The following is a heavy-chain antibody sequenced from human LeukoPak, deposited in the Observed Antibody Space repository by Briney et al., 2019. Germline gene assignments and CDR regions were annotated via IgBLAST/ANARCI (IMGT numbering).Heavy chain of an antibody. CDR1: GFAFSDSW. Sequence: AGGSLRLSCAASGFAFSDSWMTWIRQAPGKGLEWVAFIKGDGSAKKYVDSVKGRFTISRDNSENIVYLQMNNLRAEDTAVYYCAGRVTGYSSGYVYWGQGTLVTVSS. D-gene: IGHD5-18*01. J-gene: IGHJ4*02. CDR2: IKGDGSAK. CDR3: AGRVTGYSSGYVY. V-gene: IGHV3-7*03.